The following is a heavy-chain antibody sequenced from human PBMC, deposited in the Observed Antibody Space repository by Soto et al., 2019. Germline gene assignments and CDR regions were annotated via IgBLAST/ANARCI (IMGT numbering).Heavy chain of an antibody. J-gene: IGHJ4*02. D-gene: IGHD5-18*01. V-gene: IGHV1-46*01. Sequence: QVQLVQSGAEVKKPGASAKVSCKASGYTFTSYYMHWVRQAPGQGLEWMGIINPSGGSTSYAQKFQGRVTMTRDTSTSTVYMELSSLRSEDTAVYYCGTLYSYGDLYFDYWGQGTLVTVSS. CDR3: GTLYSYGDLYFDY. CDR2: INPSGGST. CDR1: GYTFTSYY.